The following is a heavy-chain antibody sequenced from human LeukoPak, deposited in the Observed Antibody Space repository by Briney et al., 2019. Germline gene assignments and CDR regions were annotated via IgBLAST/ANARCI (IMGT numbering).Heavy chain of an antibody. D-gene: IGHD5-24*01. V-gene: IGHV3-43*02. CDR2: ISGDGVSS. J-gene: IGHJ4*02. CDR1: GFMFDDYA. Sequence: GGSLRISCSASGFMFDDYAMHWVRQVPGRGLEWVSLISGDGVSSFYADSVKGRFTISRDNTNSSLSLQMRRLTTEDTAFYYCVREQFSHTSNYFDNWGQGILVTVSS. CDR3: VREQFSHTSNYFDN.